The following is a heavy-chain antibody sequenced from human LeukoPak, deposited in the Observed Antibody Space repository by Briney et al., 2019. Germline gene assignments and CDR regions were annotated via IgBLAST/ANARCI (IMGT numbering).Heavy chain of an antibody. J-gene: IGHJ6*02. Sequence: SGGSLRLSCAASGFTFSNYYMSWFRQAPGKGLEWVANINQDESERSYLDSVKGRFTISRDNTKSSLFLQMNTLRVEDTAVYYCVSPPRSTPGMDIWGQGTTVTVSS. CDR1: GFTFSNYY. V-gene: IGHV3-7*01. CDR2: INQDESER. D-gene: IGHD6-13*01. CDR3: VSPPRSTPGMDI.